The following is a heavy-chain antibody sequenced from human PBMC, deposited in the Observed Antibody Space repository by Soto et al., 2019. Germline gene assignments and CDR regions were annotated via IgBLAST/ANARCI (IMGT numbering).Heavy chain of an antibody. CDR1: GFTFSSYG. Sequence: GGSLRLSCAASGFTFSSYGMHWVRQAPGKGLEWVAVISYDGSNKYYADSVKGRFTISRDNSKNTLYLQMSSLRADDTAVYSCVKAVGPTAPSSRIFDYWGQGTLVTVSS. CDR3: VKAVGPTAPSSRIFDY. CDR2: ISYDGSNK. V-gene: IGHV3-30*18. D-gene: IGHD1-26*01. J-gene: IGHJ4*02.